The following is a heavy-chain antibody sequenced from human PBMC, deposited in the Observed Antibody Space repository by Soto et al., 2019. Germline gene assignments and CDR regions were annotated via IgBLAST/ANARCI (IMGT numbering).Heavy chain of an antibody. D-gene: IGHD5-12*01. CDR1: GYTFTSYD. V-gene: IGHV1-8*01. J-gene: IGHJ5*02. CDR2: MNPNRGNT. CDR3: ARGREYSGYDFSS. Sequence: ASVKVSCKASGYTFTSYDINWVRQATGQGLEWMGWMNPNRGNTGYAQKFQGRVTMTRNTSISTAYMELSSLRSEDTAVYYCARGREYSGYDFSSWGQGTLVTVSS.